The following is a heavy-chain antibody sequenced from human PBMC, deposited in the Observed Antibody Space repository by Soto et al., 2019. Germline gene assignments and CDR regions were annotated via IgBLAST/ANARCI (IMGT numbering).Heavy chain of an antibody. Sequence: PGGSLRLSCAGSGFTFSSYAMHWVHQAPGKGLEWVSAISGSGGSTYYADSVKGRFTISRDNSKNTLYLQMNSLRAEDTAVYYCAKDLKWLVLSYFDYWGQGTLVTVSS. CDR3: AKDLKWLVLSYFDY. CDR2: ISGSGGST. CDR1: GFTFSSYA. J-gene: IGHJ4*02. V-gene: IGHV3-23*01. D-gene: IGHD6-19*01.